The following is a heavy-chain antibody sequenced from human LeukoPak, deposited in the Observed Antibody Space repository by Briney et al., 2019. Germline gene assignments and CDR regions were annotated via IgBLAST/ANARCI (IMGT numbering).Heavy chain of an antibody. Sequence: GASVKVSCKASGGTFSSYAISWVRQAPGQGLEWMGRIIPILGIANYAQKFQGRVTITADKSTSTAYMELSSPRSEDTAVYYCARAPPYYYDSSGYFDYWGQGTLVTVSS. CDR2: IIPILGIA. CDR3: ARAPPYYYDSSGYFDY. D-gene: IGHD3-22*01. J-gene: IGHJ4*02. CDR1: GGTFSSYA. V-gene: IGHV1-69*04.